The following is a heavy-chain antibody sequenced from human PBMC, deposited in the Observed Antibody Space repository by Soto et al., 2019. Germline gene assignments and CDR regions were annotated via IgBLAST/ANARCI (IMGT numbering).Heavy chain of an antibody. CDR3: ASLSREVAITPSEDV. CDR1: GYSFTSYW. V-gene: IGHV5-51*01. Sequence: GESLKISCKGSGYSFTSYWIGWVRQMPGKGLEWMGIIYPGDSDTRYSPSFQGQVTISADKSISTAYLQWSSLKASDTAMYYCASLSREVAITPSEDVWGQGTTVTVSS. J-gene: IGHJ6*02. D-gene: IGHD3-22*01. CDR2: IYPGDSDT.